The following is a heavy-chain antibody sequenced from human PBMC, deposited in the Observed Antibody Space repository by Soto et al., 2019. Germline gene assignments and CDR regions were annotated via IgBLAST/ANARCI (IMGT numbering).Heavy chain of an antibody. CDR1: GGPFSGYY. CDR3: ARGIGGTSDY. CDR2: INYSGNT. V-gene: IGHV4-34*01. J-gene: IGHJ4*02. Sequence: QVQLQQWGAGLLKPSETLSLTCAVHGGPFSGYYWSWIRQPPGKGLEWIGEINYSGNTNYTPSLKSRVTISVDTSKKHFSLKLSSVTDADTAVYYCARGIGGTSDYWGQGTLVIVSS. D-gene: IGHD2-15*01.